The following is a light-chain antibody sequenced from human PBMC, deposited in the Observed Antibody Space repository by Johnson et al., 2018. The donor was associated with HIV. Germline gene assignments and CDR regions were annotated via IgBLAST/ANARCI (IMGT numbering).Light chain of an antibody. J-gene: IGLJ1*01. V-gene: IGLV1-51*02. CDR3: GSWDSSLSALYV. CDR2: ETN. Sequence: QSVFTQPPSVSAAPGQKVTISCSGSSSTIGNNYVSWYQQFPGTAPKLLIYETNKRPSGIPDRFSGSKSGTSATLGITGLQTGDEAYYYCGSWDSSLSALYVFGTGTKVAVL. CDR1: SSTIGNNY.